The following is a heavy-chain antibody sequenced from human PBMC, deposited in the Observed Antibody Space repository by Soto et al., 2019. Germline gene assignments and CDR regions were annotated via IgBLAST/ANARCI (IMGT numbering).Heavy chain of an antibody. CDR2: IYSGGST. Sequence: EVQLVETGGGLIQPGGSLRLSCAASGFTVSSNYMSWVRQAPGKGLEWVSVIYSGGSTYYADSVKGRFTISRDKSKNTLYLQMNSLRAEDTAVYYCAGPSSGWSAHTGPWYFDLWGRGTLVTVSS. V-gene: IGHV3-53*02. D-gene: IGHD6-19*01. CDR1: GFTVSSNY. J-gene: IGHJ2*01. CDR3: AGPSSGWSAHTGPWYFDL.